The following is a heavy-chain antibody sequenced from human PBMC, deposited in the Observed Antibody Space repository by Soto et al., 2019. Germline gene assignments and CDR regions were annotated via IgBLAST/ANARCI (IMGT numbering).Heavy chain of an antibody. CDR1: GGSINSGGYY. Sequence: QVQLQESGPGLVKPSQTLSLTCTVSGGSINSGGYYWSWIRQHPGKGLEWIGYIYNSGSTYYNPSLKSRATISVDTSKNQFSLKLSSVTAADTAVYCCARGITMVRGVIHTPDFDYWGQGTLVTVSS. V-gene: IGHV4-31*03. CDR3: ARGITMVRGVIHTPDFDY. D-gene: IGHD3-10*01. CDR2: IYNSGST. J-gene: IGHJ4*02.